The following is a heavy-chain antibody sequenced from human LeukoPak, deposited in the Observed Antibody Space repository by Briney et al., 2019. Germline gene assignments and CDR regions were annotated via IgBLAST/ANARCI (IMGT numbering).Heavy chain of an antibody. CDR3: AREGLYGDYVWSLDY. J-gene: IGHJ4*02. Sequence: KSSETLSLTCTVSGGSVSSGSYYWSWIRQPPGKGLEWIGYIYYSGSTNYHRSLKSRVTISVDTSKTQFSLKLSSVTAADTAVYYCAREGLYGDYVWSLDYWGQGTLVTVSS. V-gene: IGHV4-61*01. D-gene: IGHD4-17*01. CDR1: GGSVSSGSYY. CDR2: IYYSGST.